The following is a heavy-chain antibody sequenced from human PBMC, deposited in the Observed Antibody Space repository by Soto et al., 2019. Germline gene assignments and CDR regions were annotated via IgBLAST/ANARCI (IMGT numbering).Heavy chain of an antibody. J-gene: IGHJ6*02. CDR1: GFTFSSYA. CDR2: ISYDGSNK. CDR3: ANVLLWFGESYYGMDV. D-gene: IGHD3-10*01. V-gene: IGHV3-30-3*01. Sequence: QVQLVESGGGVVQPGRSLRLSCAASGFTFSSYAMHWVRQAPGKGLEWVAVISYDGSNKYYADSVKGRFTISRDNSKNTQYLQMNSVRAEDTAVYYSANVLLWFGESYYGMDVWGQGTTVTVSS.